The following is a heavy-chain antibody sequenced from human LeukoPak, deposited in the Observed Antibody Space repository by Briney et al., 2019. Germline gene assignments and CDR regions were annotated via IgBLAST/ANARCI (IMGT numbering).Heavy chain of an antibody. CDR1: GYTFTSYY. CDR3: AREPHDYGDYGAADY. D-gene: IGHD4-17*01. V-gene: IGHV1-46*01. J-gene: IGHJ4*02. Sequence: TSVKVSCKASGYTFTSYYMHWVRQAPGQGLEWMGIINASGGSTIYAQKFQGRVTMTRDMSTSTVYMELSSLRSEDTAVYYCAREPHDYGDYGAADYWGQGTLVTVSS. CDR2: INASGGST.